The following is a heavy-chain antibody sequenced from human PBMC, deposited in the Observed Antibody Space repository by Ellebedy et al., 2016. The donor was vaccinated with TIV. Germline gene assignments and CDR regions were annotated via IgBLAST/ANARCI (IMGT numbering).Heavy chain of an antibody. CDR1: GLTFSDYF. J-gene: IGHJ4*02. CDR3: ATGGTYYSRY. V-gene: IGHV3-11*01. Sequence: GGSLRLSCTVSGLTFSDYFINWIRQAPGKGLEWISYISSRGSATYYADSVRGRFTISGDNAKNSVFLQMSSLRAEDTAVYYCATGGTYYSRYWGQGALVTVSS. CDR2: ISSRGSAT. D-gene: IGHD3-10*01.